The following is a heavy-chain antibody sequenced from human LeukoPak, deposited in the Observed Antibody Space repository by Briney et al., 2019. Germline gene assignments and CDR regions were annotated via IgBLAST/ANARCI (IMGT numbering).Heavy chain of an antibody. J-gene: IGHJ4*02. Sequence: SQTLSLTCAVSGGSISSGGYSWSWIRQPPGTGLEWIGYIYHSGSTYYNPSLKSRVTISVVRSKNQFSLKLSSVTAADTAVYYCARGYGSGLVDYWGQGTLVTVSS. CDR2: IYHSGST. V-gene: IGHV4-30-2*01. D-gene: IGHD3-10*01. CDR3: ARGYGSGLVDY. CDR1: GGSISSGGYS.